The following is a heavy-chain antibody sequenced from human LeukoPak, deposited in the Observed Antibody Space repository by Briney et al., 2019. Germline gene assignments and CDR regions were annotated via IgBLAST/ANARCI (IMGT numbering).Heavy chain of an antibody. Sequence: SETLSLTCAVYGGTFCGYYWSWIRQPPGKGLEWIGEINHSGSTNYNPSLKSRVTISVDTSKNQFSLKLSSVTAADTAVYYCARGGGSGLAYWGQGTLVTVSS. CDR1: GGTFCGYY. D-gene: IGHD3-10*01. J-gene: IGHJ4*02. V-gene: IGHV4-34*01. CDR2: INHSGST. CDR3: ARGGGSGLAY.